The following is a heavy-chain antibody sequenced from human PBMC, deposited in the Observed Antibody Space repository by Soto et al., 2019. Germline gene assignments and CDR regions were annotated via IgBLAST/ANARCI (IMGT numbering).Heavy chain of an antibody. D-gene: IGHD2-8*01. J-gene: IGHJ4*02. CDR2: IKSDAYGGAI. CDR3: TTTKGRLEPPTNDF. V-gene: IGHV3-15*01. CDR1: GFTFSNAW. Sequence: EVQLVESGGGLVQPGGSLRLSCAGSGFTFSNAWMSWVRRAPGKGLEWVGRIKSDAYGGAIDYAAPVKGRFTISRDYSKNTLFLQMTYLRAEDTAVYSCTTTKGRLEPPTNDFWGQGSPVMVSS.